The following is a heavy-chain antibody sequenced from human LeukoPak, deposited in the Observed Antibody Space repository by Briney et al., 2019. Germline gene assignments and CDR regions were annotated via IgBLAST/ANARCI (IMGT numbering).Heavy chain of an antibody. CDR2: FSGSGGNT. CDR1: GFTFSNYA. Sequence: PGGSLGLSCAASGFTFSNYAMSWVRPAPGQGLEWVSTFSGSGGNTYYADSVKGRFTISRDISKNTLYLQMTSLRADDTAVYYCAKDGLVGATDWFDYWGQGTLVTVSS. J-gene: IGHJ4*02. CDR3: AKDGLVGATDWFDY. D-gene: IGHD1-26*01. V-gene: IGHV3-23*01.